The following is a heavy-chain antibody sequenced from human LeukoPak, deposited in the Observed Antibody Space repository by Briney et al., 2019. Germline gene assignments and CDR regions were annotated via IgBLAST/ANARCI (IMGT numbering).Heavy chain of an antibody. J-gene: IGHJ4*02. D-gene: IGHD1-26*01. CDR3: ARVRGWELLGGYFDY. CDR2: IYYSGST. Sequence: SETLSLTCTVSGGSISSSSYYWGWIRQPPGKGLEWIGSIYYSGSTYYNPSLKSRVTISVDTCKNQFSLKLSSVTAADTAVYYCARVRGWELLGGYFDYWGQGTLVTVSS. CDR1: GGSISSSSYY. V-gene: IGHV4-39*07.